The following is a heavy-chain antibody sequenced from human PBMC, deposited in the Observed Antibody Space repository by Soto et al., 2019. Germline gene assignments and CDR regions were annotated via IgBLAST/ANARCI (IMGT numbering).Heavy chain of an antibody. Sequence: LRLSCAASGFTFSSYSMNWVRQAPGKGLEWVSAISGSGGSTYYADSVKGRFTISRDNSKNTLYLQMNSLRAEDTAVYYCAKELEYCSSTSCYVFDYWGQGTLVTVSS. V-gene: IGHV3-23*01. J-gene: IGHJ4*02. CDR1: GFTFSSYS. CDR3: AKELEYCSSTSCYVFDY. D-gene: IGHD2-2*01. CDR2: ISGSGGST.